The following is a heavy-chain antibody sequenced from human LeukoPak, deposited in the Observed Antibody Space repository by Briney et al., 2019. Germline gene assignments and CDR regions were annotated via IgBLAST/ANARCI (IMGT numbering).Heavy chain of an antibody. CDR3: ASFDSRAYY. V-gene: IGHV3-48*01. D-gene: IGHD3-9*01. CDR1: GFTFSSYS. CDR2: ISSSGSTI. J-gene: IGHJ4*02. Sequence: GGSLRLSCAASGFTFSSYSMNWVRQAPGKGLEWVSYISSSGSTIYYADSVKGRFTISRDNAKNSLYLQMNSLRAEDTAVYYCASFDSRAYYWGQGTLVTVSS.